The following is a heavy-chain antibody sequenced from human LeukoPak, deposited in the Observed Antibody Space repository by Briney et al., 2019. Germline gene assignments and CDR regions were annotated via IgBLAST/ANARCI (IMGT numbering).Heavy chain of an antibody. CDR2: ISSSSSYI. CDR1: GFTFSSYS. CDR3: AREGRDIVVVPAPLDY. D-gene: IGHD2-2*01. Sequence: GGSLRLSCAASGFTFSSYSMNWVRQAPGKGLEWVSSISSSSSYIYYADSVKGRFTISRDNAKNSLHLQMNSLRAEDTAVYYCAREGRDIVVVPAPLDYWGQGTLVTVSS. J-gene: IGHJ4*02. V-gene: IGHV3-21*01.